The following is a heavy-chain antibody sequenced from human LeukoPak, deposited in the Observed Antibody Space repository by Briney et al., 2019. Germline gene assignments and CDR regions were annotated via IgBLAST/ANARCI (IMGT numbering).Heavy chain of an antibody. CDR3: ARGGSRYDN. Sequence: GGSLRLSCAASGFTFSSNWMSWVRQAPGEGLECVANIKQEGSEKYYVDSVKGRLSISRDNAKNSLYLQMSSLRAEDTAVYYCARGGSRYDNWGQGTLVTVSS. D-gene: IGHD3-22*01. V-gene: IGHV3-7*01. J-gene: IGHJ4*02. CDR2: IKQEGSEK. CDR1: GFTFSSNW.